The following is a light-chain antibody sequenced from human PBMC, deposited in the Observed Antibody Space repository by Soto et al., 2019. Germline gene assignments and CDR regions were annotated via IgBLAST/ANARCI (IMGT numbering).Light chain of an antibody. V-gene: IGKV1-5*03. CDR1: QSVSDW. CDR3: QEYYTYSHT. CDR2: QAS. J-gene: IGKJ2*01. Sequence: DIHMTQSPSTLSASVGDRVTITCRASQSVSDWLAWYQQKPGKAPKLLIYQASNLQSGVPSRFSGSGSGTEFTLTISSLQPDDFATYYCQEYYTYSHTFGQGTKLEIK.